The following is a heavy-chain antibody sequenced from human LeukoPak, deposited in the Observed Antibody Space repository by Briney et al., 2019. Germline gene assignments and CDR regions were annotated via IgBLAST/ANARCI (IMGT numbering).Heavy chain of an antibody. CDR2: ITGDGSTP. D-gene: IGHD5-12*01. J-gene: IGHJ5*02. CDR3: ARVGFSGYDS. CDR1: GFVFSNYA. Sequence: PGGSLRLSCAISGFVFSNYAMNWVRQAPGKGLEYVSAITGDGSTPYYANSVKGRFTISRDNSRNTLHLQMGSLRSEDMAVYYCARVGFSGYDSWGQGTLVTVSS. V-gene: IGHV3-64*01.